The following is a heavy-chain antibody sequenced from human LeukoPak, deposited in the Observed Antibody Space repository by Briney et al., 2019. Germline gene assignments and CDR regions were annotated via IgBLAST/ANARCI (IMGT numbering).Heavy chain of an antibody. CDR2: IYHSGST. CDR1: GYSISGGYY. J-gene: IGHJ5*02. Sequence: SETLSLTCTVSGYSISGGYYWGWIRQPPGKGLEWIGSIYHSGSTYYNPSLKSRVTISVDTSKNQFSLKLSSVTAADTAVYYCARGALHNWFDPWGQGTLVTVSS. V-gene: IGHV4-38-2*02. CDR3: ARGALHNWFDP.